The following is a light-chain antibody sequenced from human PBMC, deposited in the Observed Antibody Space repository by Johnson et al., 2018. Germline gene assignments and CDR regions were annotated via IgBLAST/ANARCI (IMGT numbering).Light chain of an antibody. CDR3: GTWDSSLGAGNV. CDR2: ENN. V-gene: IGLV1-51*02. CDR1: SSNIGNNY. Sequence: QSVLTQPPSVSAAPGQKVTISCSGSSSNIGNNYVSWYQQLPGTAPKLLIYENNKRPSGIPDRFSCSKSGTSPTLGITGLQTGDEADYYCGTWDSSLGAGNVFGTGTKVTVL. J-gene: IGLJ1*01.